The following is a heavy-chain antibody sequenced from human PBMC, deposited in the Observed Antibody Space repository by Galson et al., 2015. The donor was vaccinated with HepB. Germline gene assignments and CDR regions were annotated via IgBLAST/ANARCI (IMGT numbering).Heavy chain of an antibody. V-gene: IGHV3-74*03. CDR1: GFTFSSRW. CDR2: ISPDGSDI. Sequence: SLRLSCAAYGFTFSSRWMYWVRQSPGKGLEWVSRISPDGSDIMHSNSVKGRFTSTRDNAKNTLHLQMNSLTTGDTAVYYCTTDLEVGTRYYYYGMDVWGQGTTVTVSS. CDR3: TTDLEVGTRYYYYGMDV. J-gene: IGHJ6*02. D-gene: IGHD2-15*01.